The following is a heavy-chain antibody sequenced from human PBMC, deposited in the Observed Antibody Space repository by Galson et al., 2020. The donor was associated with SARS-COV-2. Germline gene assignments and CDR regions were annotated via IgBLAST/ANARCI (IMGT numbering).Heavy chain of an antibody. J-gene: IGHJ4*02. CDR3: ARVVGGYSYGYLTD. V-gene: IGHV1-18*01. CDR2: ISAYNGNT. Sequence: ASVKVSCKASGYTFTSYGISWVRQAPGQGLEWMGWISAYNGNTNYAQKLQGRVTMTTDTSTSTAYMELRSLRSDDTAVYYCARVVGGYSYGYLTDWGQGTLVTVSS. D-gene: IGHD5-18*01. CDR1: GYTFTSYG.